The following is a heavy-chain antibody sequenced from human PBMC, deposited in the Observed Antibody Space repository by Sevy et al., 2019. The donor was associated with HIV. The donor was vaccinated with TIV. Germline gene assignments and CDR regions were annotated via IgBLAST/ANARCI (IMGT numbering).Heavy chain of an antibody. CDR3: ARAAIVVARNAFDI. D-gene: IGHD6-19*01. CDR2: IDWDADK. CDR1: GFSLNTSGMY. Sequence: SGPTLVKSTQTLTLTCTFSGFSLNTSGMYVSWIRQPPGKALEWLAVIDWDADKYYTTSLKTRLTISKDTSKNQVVLTMTGIVTVDTATYYCARAAIVVARNAFDIWGQGTKVSVSS. V-gene: IGHV2-70*01. J-gene: IGHJ3*02.